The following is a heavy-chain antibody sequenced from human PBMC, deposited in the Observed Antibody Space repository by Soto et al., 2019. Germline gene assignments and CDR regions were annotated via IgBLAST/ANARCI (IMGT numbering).Heavy chain of an antibody. J-gene: IGHJ4*02. CDR3: ATDLTLTGTTDY. V-gene: IGHV1-24*01. CDR1: GYTLTELS. Sequence: ASVKVSCKVSGYTLTELSMHWVRQAPGKGLEWMGGFDPEDGETIYAQKFQGRVTMTEDTSTDTAYMELSSLRSEDTAVYYCATDLTLTGTTDYWGQGTLVTVSS. D-gene: IGHD1-7*01. CDR2: FDPEDGET.